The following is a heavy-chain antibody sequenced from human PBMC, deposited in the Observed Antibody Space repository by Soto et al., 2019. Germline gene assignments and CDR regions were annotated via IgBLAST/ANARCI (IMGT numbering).Heavy chain of an antibody. V-gene: IGHV4-59*01. J-gene: IGHJ5*02. CDR2: TYYSGST. D-gene: IGHD2-2*01. CDR1: GGSISSYY. CDR3: ARDLRYCSSTSCYRRFDP. Sequence: SETLSLTCTVPGGSISSYYWSWIRQPPGKGLEWIGYTYYSGSTNYNPSLKSRVTISVDTSKNQFSLKLSSVTAADTAVYYCARDLRYCSSTSCYRRFDPWGQGTLVTVSS.